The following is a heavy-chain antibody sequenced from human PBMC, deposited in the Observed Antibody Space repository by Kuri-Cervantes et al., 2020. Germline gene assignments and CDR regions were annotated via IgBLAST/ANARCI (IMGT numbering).Heavy chain of an antibody. CDR3: ARNPDFDSSGF. Sequence: GSLRLSCAVYGGSFSGYYWSWIRQPPGKGLEWIGEINHSGSTNYNPSLKSRVTISVDTSKNQFSLKLSSVTAADTAVYYCARNPDFDSSGFWGQGTLVTVSS. D-gene: IGHD3-22*01. V-gene: IGHV4-34*01. CDR2: INHSGST. CDR1: GGSFSGYY. J-gene: IGHJ4*02.